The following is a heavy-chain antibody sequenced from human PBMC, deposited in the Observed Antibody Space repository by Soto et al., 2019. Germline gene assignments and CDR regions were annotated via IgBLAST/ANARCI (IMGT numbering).Heavy chain of an antibody. CDR1: GFTFSTYA. J-gene: IGHJ1*01. D-gene: IGHD3-10*01. V-gene: IGHV3-23*01. Sequence: EVQLLESGGGLVQPGESLRLFCAASGFTFSTYAMSWVRQAPGKGLEWVSVISGSGADTYYADSVKGRFTISRDNSKNTLALQMNSLRAEDTAVYYCAKERGVSTPAPGSYWGKGTQVTVSS. CDR3: AKERGVSTPAPGSY. CDR2: ISGSGADT.